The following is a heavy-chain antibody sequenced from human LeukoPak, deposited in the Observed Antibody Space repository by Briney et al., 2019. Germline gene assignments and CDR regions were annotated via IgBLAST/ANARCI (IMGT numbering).Heavy chain of an antibody. CDR1: GYTFTGYY. Sequence: GALVKVSCKASGYTFTGYYMHWVRQAPGQGLEWMGWISAYNGNTNYAQKLQGRVTMTTDTSTSTAYMELRSLRSDDTAVYYCARKYGDYGGHFDYWGQGTLVTVSS. CDR3: ARKYGDYGGHFDY. CDR2: ISAYNGNT. J-gene: IGHJ4*02. D-gene: IGHD4-17*01. V-gene: IGHV1-18*04.